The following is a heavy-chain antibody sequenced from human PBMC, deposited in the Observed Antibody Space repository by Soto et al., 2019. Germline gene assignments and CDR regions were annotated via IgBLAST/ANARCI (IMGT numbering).Heavy chain of an antibody. J-gene: IGHJ3*02. CDR3: ARGEWGGSGWYDAFDI. Sequence: TSETLSLTCAVSGGSISSSNWWSWVRQPPGKGLEWIGEIYHSGSTNYNPSLKSRVTISVDKSKNQFSLKLSSVTAADTAVYYCARGEWGGSGWYDAFDIWGQGTMVTVSS. CDR2: IYHSGST. CDR1: GGSISSSNW. D-gene: IGHD6-19*01. V-gene: IGHV4-4*02.